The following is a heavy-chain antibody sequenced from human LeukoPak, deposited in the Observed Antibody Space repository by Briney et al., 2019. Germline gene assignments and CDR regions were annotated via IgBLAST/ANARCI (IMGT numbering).Heavy chain of an antibody. Sequence: GGSLRLSCAASGFTVSSNYMSWVRQAPGKGLEWVSVIYSGGSTYYADSVKGRFTISRDNSKNTLYLQMNSLRAEDTAVYYCARGPYYYDSSGYPPPFDYWGQGTLVTASS. CDR1: GFTVSSNY. J-gene: IGHJ4*02. D-gene: IGHD3-22*01. CDR3: ARGPYYYDSSGYPPPFDY. V-gene: IGHV3-53*01. CDR2: IYSGGST.